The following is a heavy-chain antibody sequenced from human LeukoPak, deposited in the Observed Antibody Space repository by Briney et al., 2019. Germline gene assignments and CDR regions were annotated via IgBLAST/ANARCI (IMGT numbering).Heavy chain of an antibody. Sequence: GGSLRLSCAASGFTFSDYYMSWIRQAPGKGLEWVSYISDSGSTIYYADSVRGRFTISRDNAKNSLYLQMNSLRAEDTAVYYCARDYCGGGSCYAYEVLDYWGQGTLVTVSS. CDR3: ARDYCGGGSCYAYEVLDY. V-gene: IGHV3-11*01. CDR1: GFTFSDYY. D-gene: IGHD2-15*01. CDR2: ISDSGSTI. J-gene: IGHJ4*02.